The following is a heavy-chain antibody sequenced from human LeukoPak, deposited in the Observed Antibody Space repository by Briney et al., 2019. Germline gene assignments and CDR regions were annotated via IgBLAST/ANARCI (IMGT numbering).Heavy chain of an antibody. V-gene: IGHV1-8*01. CDR1: GYTFTSYD. CDR3: ARGRRCSGGSCYRQWFDP. Sequence: ASVKVSCKASGYTFTSYDINWVRQATGQGLEWMGWMNPNSGNTGYAQKFQGRVTMTRNTSISTAYMELSSLRSEDTAVYYCARGRRCSGGSCYRQWFDPWGQGTLVTVSS. D-gene: IGHD2-15*01. J-gene: IGHJ5*02. CDR2: MNPNSGNT.